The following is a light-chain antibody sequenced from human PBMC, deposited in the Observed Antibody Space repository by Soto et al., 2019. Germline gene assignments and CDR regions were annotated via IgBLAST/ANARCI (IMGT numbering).Light chain of an antibody. CDR2: LNSDGSH. CDR1: SGHSSYA. J-gene: IGLJ7*01. Sequence: QSVLTQSPSASASLGASVKLTCTLSSGHSSYAIAWHQQQPEKGPRYLMKLNSDGSHSKGDGIPDRFSGSSSGAERYLTIPSLHFGGGADYYCQTRGTGLAWFGGGTRRAVL. V-gene: IGLV4-69*01. CDR3: QTRGTGLAW.